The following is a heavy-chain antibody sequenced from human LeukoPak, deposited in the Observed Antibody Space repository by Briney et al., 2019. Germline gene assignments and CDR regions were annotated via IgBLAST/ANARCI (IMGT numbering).Heavy chain of an antibody. CDR2: IIPILGIA. Sequence: SVKVSCKASGGTFSSYAISWVRQAPGQGLEWMGRIIPILGIANYAQKFQGRVTITADKSTSTAYMELSSLRSEDTAVYYCARVSVAGSIANWFDPWGQGTLVTVSS. CDR3: ARVSVAGSIANWFDP. D-gene: IGHD6-19*01. V-gene: IGHV1-69*04. J-gene: IGHJ5*02. CDR1: GGTFSSYA.